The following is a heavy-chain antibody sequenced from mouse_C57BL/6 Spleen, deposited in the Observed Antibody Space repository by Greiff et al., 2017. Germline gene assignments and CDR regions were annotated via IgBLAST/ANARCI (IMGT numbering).Heavy chain of an antibody. Sequence: QVQLQQPGAELVKPGASVKLSCKASGYTFTSYWMHWVKQRPGQGLEWIGMIHPNSGSTNYNEKFKSKATLHVDKSSSTAYMQLSSLPSDDSSVYYWARQTYYIWWFAYWGQGALVTVSA. CDR3: ARQTYYIWWFAY. D-gene: IGHD2-12*01. J-gene: IGHJ3*01. CDR1: GYTFTSYW. V-gene: IGHV1-64*01. CDR2: IHPNSGST.